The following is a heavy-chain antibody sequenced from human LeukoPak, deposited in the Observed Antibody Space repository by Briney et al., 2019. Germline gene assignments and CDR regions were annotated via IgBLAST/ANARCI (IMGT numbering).Heavy chain of an antibody. CDR2: ISYDGSNK. CDR1: GFTFSSYA. Sequence: PGRSLRLSCAASGFTFSSYAMHWVRQAPGKGLGWVAVISYDGSNKYYADSVKGRFTISRDNSKNTLYLQMNSLRAEDTAVYYCARDGPQIAAAGKGWYYYYYMDVWGKGTTVTVSS. D-gene: IGHD6-13*01. CDR3: ARDGPQIAAAGKGWYYYYYMDV. J-gene: IGHJ6*03. V-gene: IGHV3-30*04.